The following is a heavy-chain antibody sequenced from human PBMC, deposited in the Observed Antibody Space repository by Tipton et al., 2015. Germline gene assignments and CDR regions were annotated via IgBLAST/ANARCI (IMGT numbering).Heavy chain of an antibody. J-gene: IGHJ4*02. V-gene: IGHV4-39*07. CDR3: ACQDYDSLTRDYQTVDY. CDR1: GGPITSSAYY. D-gene: IGHD3-9*01. Sequence: GLVKPSETLSLTCTVSGGPITSSAYYWGWIRQPPGKGLEWIGSVYFSGTTYYNPSLKSRVTISVDTSKNQFSLKLTSVTAADTAVYYCACQDYDSLTRDYQTVDYWGQGTLVTVSS. CDR2: VYFSGTT.